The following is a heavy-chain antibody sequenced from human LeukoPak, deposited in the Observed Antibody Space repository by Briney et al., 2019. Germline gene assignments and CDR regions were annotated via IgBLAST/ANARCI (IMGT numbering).Heavy chain of an antibody. CDR2: IHHSGRT. CDR1: GSSITTDYY. V-gene: IGHV4-38-2*02. J-gene: IGHJ4*02. Sequence: SETLSLTCIVSGSSITTDYYWGWVRQPPGKGLEWIGSIHHSGRTFYNPSLKSRVTISLDTSKSQFSLKLSSVTAADTAVYYCASIAVAGTSDYWGQGTLVTVSS. CDR3: ASIAVAGTSDY. D-gene: IGHD6-19*01.